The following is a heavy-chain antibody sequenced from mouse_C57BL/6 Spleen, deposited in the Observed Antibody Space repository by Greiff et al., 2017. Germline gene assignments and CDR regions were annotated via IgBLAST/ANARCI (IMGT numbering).Heavy chain of an antibody. V-gene: IGHV1-52*01. Sequence: QVQLQQPGAELVRPGSSVKLSCKASGYTFTSYWMHWVKQRPIQGLEGIGNIDPSDSESHYNQQFKDKDPLTVDKSSSTAYMPLSSLTSEDSAVYYCARERTGPYYFDYWGQGTTLTVSS. CDR2: IDPSDSES. D-gene: IGHD4-1*01. CDR1: GYTFTSYW. CDR3: ARERTGPYYFDY. J-gene: IGHJ2*01.